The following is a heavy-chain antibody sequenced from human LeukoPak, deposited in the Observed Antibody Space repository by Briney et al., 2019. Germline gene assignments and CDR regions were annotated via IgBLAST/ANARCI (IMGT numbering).Heavy chain of an antibody. CDR2: ISAYNGNT. D-gene: IGHD3-10*01. V-gene: IGHV1-18*01. CDR3: ARYYYGSGSYPEYYYMDV. J-gene: IGHJ6*03. CDR1: GYTFTSYG. Sequence: ASVKVSCKASGYTFTSYGISWVRQAPGQGLEWMGWISAYNGNTNYAQKLQGRVTMTTDTSTSTAYMELRSLRSDDTAVYYCARYYYGSGSYPEYYYMDVWGKGTTVTVSS.